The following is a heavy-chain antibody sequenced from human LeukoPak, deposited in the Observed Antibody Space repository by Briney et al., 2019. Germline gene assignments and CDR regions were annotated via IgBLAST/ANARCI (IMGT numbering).Heavy chain of an antibody. CDR1: GYTFTSYY. Sequence: ASVRVSCKASGYTFTSYYMHWVRQAPGQGLEWMGIINPSGGSTSYAQKFQGRVTMTRDTSTSTVYMELSSLRSEDTAVYYCARHVLGEGMVRGVLDYWGQGTLVTVSS. CDR2: INPSGGST. V-gene: IGHV1-46*01. J-gene: IGHJ4*02. D-gene: IGHD3-10*01. CDR3: ARHVLGEGMVRGVLDY.